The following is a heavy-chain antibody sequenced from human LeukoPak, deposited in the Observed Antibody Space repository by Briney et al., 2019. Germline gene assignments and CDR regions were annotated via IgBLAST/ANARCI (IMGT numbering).Heavy chain of an antibody. CDR3: ARLAATHYYYYGMDV. CDR2: IYYSGST. J-gene: IGHJ6*02. CDR1: GGSISSSSYY. V-gene: IGHV4-39*01. Sequence: SETLSLTCTVSGGSISSSSYYWGWIRQPPGKGLEWIGSIYYSGSTYYNPSLKSRVTISVDTSKNQFSLKLSSVTAADTAVYYCARLAATHYYYYGMDVWGQGTTVTVSS. D-gene: IGHD2-15*01.